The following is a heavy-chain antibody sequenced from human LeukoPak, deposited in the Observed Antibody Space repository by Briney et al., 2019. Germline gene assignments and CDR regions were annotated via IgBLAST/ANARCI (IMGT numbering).Heavy chain of an antibody. V-gene: IGHV3-21*01. CDR1: GFTFSSYS. CDR3: ARGLYDSSGWNWDDCAFDI. Sequence: GGSLRLSCAASGFTFSSYSMNWVRQAPGKGLEWVSSISSSSSYRYYADSVKGRFTISRDNAKNSLYLQMNSLRAEDTAVYYCARGLYDSSGWNWDDCAFDIWGQGTMVTVSS. D-gene: IGHD3-22*01. CDR2: ISSSSSYR. J-gene: IGHJ3*02.